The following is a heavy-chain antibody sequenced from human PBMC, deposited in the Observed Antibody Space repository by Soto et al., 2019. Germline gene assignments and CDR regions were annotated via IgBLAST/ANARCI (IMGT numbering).Heavy chain of an antibody. CDR2: FYSGGST. CDR1: GFTVSTNY. CDR3: ARGFPSMTYYGEYYFDY. V-gene: IGHV3-53*01. J-gene: IGHJ4*02. D-gene: IGHD3-10*01. Sequence: GGSLRLSCEAFGFTVSTNYMSWVRQTPGKGLEWVPGFYSGGSTFYADSVKGRFTISRDNSRNTLYLQMRSLRAEDTAVYYCARGFPSMTYYGEYYFDYWGQGTLVTVSS.